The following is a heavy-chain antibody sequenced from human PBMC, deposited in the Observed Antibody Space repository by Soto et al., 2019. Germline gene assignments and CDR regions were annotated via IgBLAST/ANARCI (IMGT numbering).Heavy chain of an antibody. D-gene: IGHD5-12*01. J-gene: IGHJ3*02. CDR3: ARVGHDGGGAFDI. V-gene: IGHV3-48*02. CDR1: GFTFSSYS. CDR2: ISSSSSTI. Sequence: RRSLTRSCAASGFTFSSYSMNWVRQAPGKGLECVSYISSSSSTIYYADSVKGRFTISRDNAKNSLYLQMNSLRDEDTAVYYCARVGHDGGGAFDIWGQATMVT.